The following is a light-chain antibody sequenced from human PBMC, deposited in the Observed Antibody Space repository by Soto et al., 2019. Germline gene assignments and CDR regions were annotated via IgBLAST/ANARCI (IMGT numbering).Light chain of an antibody. CDR1: QSISTW. CDR2: KAS. V-gene: IGKV1-5*03. J-gene: IGKJ1*01. Sequence: DIQMTQSPSTLSASVGDRVTITCRASQSISTWLAWYQQKPGKAPKRLIYKASSSESGVPSRFSGSGSGTELTLTISSLQPDDCATYYCQQYDGGWTFGQGTKVEIK. CDR3: QQYDGGWT.